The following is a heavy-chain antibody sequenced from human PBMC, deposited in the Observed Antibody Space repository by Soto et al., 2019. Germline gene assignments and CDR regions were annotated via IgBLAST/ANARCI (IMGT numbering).Heavy chain of an antibody. D-gene: IGHD3-3*01. CDR2: IIPIFGTA. Sequence: GASVKVSCKASGGTFSSYAISWVRHAPGQGLEWMGGIIPIFGTANYAQEFQGRVAITADEATSTAYMELTGLRAEDTAGGSRGREGNFWSCSGYYYHYGMDVWGQGTTVTVSS. V-gene: IGHV1-69*13. J-gene: IGHJ6*02. CDR3: GREGNFWSCSGYYYHYGMDV. CDR1: GGTFSSYA.